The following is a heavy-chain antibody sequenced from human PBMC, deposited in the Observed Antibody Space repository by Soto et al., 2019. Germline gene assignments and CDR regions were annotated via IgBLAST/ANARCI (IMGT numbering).Heavy chain of an antibody. J-gene: IGHJ4*02. Sequence: GGSLRLSCAASGFTFSSYSMNWVRQAPGKGLEWVSSISSSSSYIYYADSVKGRFTISRDNAKNSLYLQMNSLRAEDTAVYYCARDLDSYGPQTDYWGQGTLVTVSS. CDR3: ARDLDSYGPQTDY. CDR2: ISSSSSYI. CDR1: GFTFSSYS. D-gene: IGHD5-18*01. V-gene: IGHV3-21*01.